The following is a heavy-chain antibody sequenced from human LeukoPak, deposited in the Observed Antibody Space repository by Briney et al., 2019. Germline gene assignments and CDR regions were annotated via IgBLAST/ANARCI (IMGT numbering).Heavy chain of an antibody. D-gene: IGHD3-10*01. Sequence: GGALKISFKGSGYRFTSYWISWGRPRPGKGVGWMGRIDSSEAYTNYSPSFQGHVTISADKSISTAYLQWSRLKASDTAMYYCARGDYGSEYYFDYWGQGTLVTVSS. J-gene: IGHJ4*02. CDR3: ARGDYGSEYYFDY. CDR2: IDSSEAYT. V-gene: IGHV5-10-1*01. CDR1: GYRFTSYW.